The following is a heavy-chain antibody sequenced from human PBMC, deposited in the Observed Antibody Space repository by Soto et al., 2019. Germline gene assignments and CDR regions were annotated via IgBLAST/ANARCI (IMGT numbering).Heavy chain of an antibody. CDR3: RSSTSCYDESCVDV. CDR1: GYSISSGNY. CDR2: LYHIGST. J-gene: IGHJ6*02. Sequence: SETLSLTCAVSGYSISSGNYWAWIRQPPGRGLEWIGSLYHIGSTHYNTSLKSRVTISVDTSKNHFSLELSSVTAADTAIYYCRSSTSCYDESCVDVWGQGTMVTAP. D-gene: IGHD2-2*01. V-gene: IGHV4-38-2*01.